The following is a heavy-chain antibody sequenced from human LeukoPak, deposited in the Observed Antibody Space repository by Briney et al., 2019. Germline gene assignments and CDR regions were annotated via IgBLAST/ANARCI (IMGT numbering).Heavy chain of an antibody. CDR1: GYTFTSYG. CDR2: IKPNSGDT. D-gene: IGHD1-1*01. J-gene: IGHJ3*02. Sequence: GASVKVSCKASGYTFTSYGISWVRQAPGQGLEWMGWIKPNSGDTNYAQKFQGRVTMTRDTSISTAYMELSNLRSDDTAVYYCERYSATAFGCFDIWGQGTMVTVSS. V-gene: IGHV1-2*02. CDR3: ERYSATAFGCFDI.